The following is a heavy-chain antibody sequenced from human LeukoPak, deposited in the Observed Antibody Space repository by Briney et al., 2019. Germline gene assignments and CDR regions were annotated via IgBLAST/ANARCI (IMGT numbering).Heavy chain of an antibody. CDR2: MSPNSGDT. J-gene: IGHJ4*02. CDR3: AREGIAAAGVDY. CDR1: GYTFTSYD. D-gene: IGHD6-13*01. Sequence: ASVKVSCKASGYTFTSYDFNWVRQATGQRPEWMGWMSPNSGDTGYAQKFQDRVTMTRNTSISTAYMELSSLRSDDTAVYYCAREGIAAAGVDYWGQGTLVTVSS. V-gene: IGHV1-8*01.